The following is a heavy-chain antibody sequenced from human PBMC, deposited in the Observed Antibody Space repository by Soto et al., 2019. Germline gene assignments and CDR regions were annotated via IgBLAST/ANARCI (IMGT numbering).Heavy chain of an antibody. CDR3: ARVDYCMDV. Sequence: GGSLRLSCAASGFTFSVYTMGWVRQAPGKGLEWVSLIYDDGSSAFYADSVKGRFTISRDNAKNSLYLQMNDLGAGDTAVYYCARVDYCMDVWGQGTTVTVSS. D-gene: IGHD2-21*01. V-gene: IGHV3-21*01. CDR1: GFTFSVYT. CDR2: IYDDGSSA. J-gene: IGHJ6*02.